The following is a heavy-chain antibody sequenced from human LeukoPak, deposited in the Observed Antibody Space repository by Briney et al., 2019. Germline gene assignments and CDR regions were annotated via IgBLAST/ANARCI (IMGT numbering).Heavy chain of an antibody. V-gene: IGHV3-30*02. CDR1: GFTFSSYG. J-gene: IGHJ4*02. CDR2: IRYDGSNK. CDR3: AKGGSRQQLVRYYFDY. D-gene: IGHD6-13*01. Sequence: GGSLRLSCAASGFTFSSYGMHWVRQAPGKGLEWVAFIRYDGSNKYYADSVKGRFTISRDNSKNTLYLQMNSLRAEDTAVYYCAKGGSRQQLVRYYFDYWGQGTLVTVSS.